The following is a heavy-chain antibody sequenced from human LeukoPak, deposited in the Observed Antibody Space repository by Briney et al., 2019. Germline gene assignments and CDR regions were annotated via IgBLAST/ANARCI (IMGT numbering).Heavy chain of an antibody. CDR2: LSINGGNT. D-gene: IGHD1-26*01. V-gene: IGHV3-23*01. J-gene: IGHJ4*02. CDR1: GFIFGNYG. Sequence: GASLRLSCAASGFIFGNYGMNWVRQRPGEGLEWVSSLSINGGNTYYADAVKGRFTISRDNSKNTLYLQMDSLRAEDTATYYCAKAVGHNQYTFDYGGQGTLVTVSS. CDR3: AKAVGHNQYTFDY.